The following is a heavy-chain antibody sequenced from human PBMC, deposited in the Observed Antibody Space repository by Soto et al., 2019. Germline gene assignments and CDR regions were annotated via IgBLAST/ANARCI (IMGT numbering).Heavy chain of an antibody. D-gene: IGHD3-3*01. CDR1: GFTFSSYA. CDR3: AKEGGYDFWSGSFGY. Sequence: PGGSLRLSCAASGFTFSSYAMSWVRQAPGKGLEWVSVISGSGGSTYHADSVKGRFTVSRDNSKNTLYLQMSSLRAEDTAVYYWAKEGGYDFWSGSFGYWGPGTLVTVS. V-gene: IGHV3-23*01. J-gene: IGHJ4*02. CDR2: ISGSGGST.